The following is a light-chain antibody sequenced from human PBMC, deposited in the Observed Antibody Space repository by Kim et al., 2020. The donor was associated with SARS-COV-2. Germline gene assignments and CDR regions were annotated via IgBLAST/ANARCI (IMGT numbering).Light chain of an antibody. V-gene: IGKV3D-20*02. CDR1: QSIASKY. J-gene: IGKJ1*01. Sequence: ALSPGEIATRSCRASQSIASKYLAWYQQKPGQAPRLLLYDVSRRATGIPDRFSGSGSGTDFTLTISRLEPEDSAVYYCQQLGTWTFGQGTKVDIK. CDR3: QQLGTWT. CDR2: DVS.